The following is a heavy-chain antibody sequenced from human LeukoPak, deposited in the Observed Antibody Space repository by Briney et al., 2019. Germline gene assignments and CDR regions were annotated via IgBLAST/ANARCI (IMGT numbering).Heavy chain of an antibody. D-gene: IGHD2-15*01. CDR1: GYSFTSYW. CDR3: ARRLGYCSGGSCYGSDWFDP. J-gene: IGHJ5*02. Sequence: GESLKISCKGSGYSFTSYWIGCVRQMPGKGLEWMGIIYPGDADTRYSPSFQGQVTISADKSISTAYLQWSSLKASDTAMYYCARRLGYCSGGSCYGSDWFDPWGQGTLVTVSS. CDR2: IYPGDADT. V-gene: IGHV5-51*01.